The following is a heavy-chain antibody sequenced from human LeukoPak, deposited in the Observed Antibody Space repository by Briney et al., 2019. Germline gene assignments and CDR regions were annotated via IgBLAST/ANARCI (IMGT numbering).Heavy chain of an antibody. V-gene: IGHV4-61*02. J-gene: IGHJ4*02. D-gene: IGHD3-22*01. Sequence: SETLSLTCTVSGGSISSGSYYWSWIRQPAGEGLEWIGRIYTSGSTNYNPSLKSRVTISVDTSKNQFSLKLSSVTAADTAVYYCARTPMYYYDNSGYYNWGQGTLVTVSS. CDR3: ARTPMYYYDNSGYYN. CDR1: GGSISSGSYY. CDR2: IYTSGST.